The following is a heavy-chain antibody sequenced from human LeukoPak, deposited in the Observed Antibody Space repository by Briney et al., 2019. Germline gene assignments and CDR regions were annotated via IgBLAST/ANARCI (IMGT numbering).Heavy chain of an antibody. CDR1: GFTFSSYS. Sequence: GGSLRLSCAASGFTFSSYSMNWVRQAPGKGLEWVSPISSSSYIYYADSVKGRFTISRDNAKNSLYLQMNSLRAEDTAVYYCASSLLRYFDWLLLPWGQGTLVTVSS. V-gene: IGHV3-21*01. CDR2: ISSSSYI. J-gene: IGHJ5*02. D-gene: IGHD3-9*01. CDR3: ASSLLRYFDWLLLP.